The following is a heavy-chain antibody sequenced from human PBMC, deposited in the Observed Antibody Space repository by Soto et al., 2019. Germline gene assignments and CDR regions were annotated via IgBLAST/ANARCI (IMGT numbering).Heavy chain of an antibody. D-gene: IGHD6-6*01. CDR1: GYTFTDYY. CDR2: INPNSGGS. Sequence: GXSVKVSCKASGYTFTDYYIHWVRQAHRQGLEWMGWINPNSGGSNYAQKFQGGVTMTWDTSITTAYMELSRLRSDDTAIYYCARVRAARPNYFYYGMDVWGQGTTVTASS. V-gene: IGHV1-2*02. CDR3: ARVRAARPNYFYYGMDV. J-gene: IGHJ6*02.